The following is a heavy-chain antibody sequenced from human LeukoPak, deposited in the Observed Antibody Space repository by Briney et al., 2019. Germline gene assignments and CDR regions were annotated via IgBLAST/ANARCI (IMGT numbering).Heavy chain of an antibody. J-gene: IGHJ3*02. V-gene: IGHV4-4*07. CDR1: GGSISSYY. CDR3: ARGFYDSSGYLGPDYTNDAFDI. Sequence: SETLSLTCAVSGGSISSYYWSWIRQPAGKGLEWIGRIYTSGSTNYNPSLKSRVTMSVDTSKNQFSLKLSSVTAADTAVYYCARGFYDSSGYLGPDYTNDAFDIWGQGTMVTVSS. CDR2: IYTSGST. D-gene: IGHD3-22*01.